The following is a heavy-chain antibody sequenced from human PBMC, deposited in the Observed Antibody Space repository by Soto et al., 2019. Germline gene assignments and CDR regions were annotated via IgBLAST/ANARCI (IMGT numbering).Heavy chain of an antibody. CDR2: ISYDGSNK. Sequence: GGSLRLSCAASGFTFSSYAMHWVRQAPGKGLEWVAVISYDGSNKYYADSVKGRFTISRDNSKNTLFLPMNSLRAADTAVYYCARPYYYDSSGYSDPLSVYYYYYGMDVWGQGTTVTVSS. J-gene: IGHJ6*02. CDR3: ARPYYYDSSGYSDPLSVYYYYYGMDV. V-gene: IGHV3-30-3*01. D-gene: IGHD3-22*01. CDR1: GFTFSSYA.